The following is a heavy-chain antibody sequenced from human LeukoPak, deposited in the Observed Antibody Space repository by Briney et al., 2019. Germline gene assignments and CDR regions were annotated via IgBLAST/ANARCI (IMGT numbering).Heavy chain of an antibody. J-gene: IGHJ3*02. Sequence: ARGSLRLSCAASGFTFNSYALSWVRQAPGKGLEWVSAISDGGGGTYYADSVKGRFTISRDNSKNTVYLQMNSLRVEDTAVYYCAKDLDGYGGLRGDAFDIWGQGTMVIVSS. V-gene: IGHV3-23*01. CDR2: ISDGGGGT. CDR3: AKDLDGYGGLRGDAFDI. CDR1: GFTFNSYA. D-gene: IGHD5-24*01.